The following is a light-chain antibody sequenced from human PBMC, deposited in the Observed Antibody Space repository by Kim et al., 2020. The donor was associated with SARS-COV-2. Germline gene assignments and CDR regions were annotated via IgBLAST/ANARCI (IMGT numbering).Light chain of an antibody. CDR1: Y. CDR2: AAS. CDR3: QQTYRLSS. Sequence: YLNWYQQKPGKAPKLLIYAASKLQTGVPSRFSGSGYGTHFTLTINNLQPDDFATYYCQQTYRLSSFGAGTKVDIK. V-gene: IGKV1-39*01. J-gene: IGKJ3*01.